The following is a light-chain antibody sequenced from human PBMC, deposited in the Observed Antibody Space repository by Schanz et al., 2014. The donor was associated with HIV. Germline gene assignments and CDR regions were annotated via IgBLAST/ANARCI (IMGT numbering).Light chain of an antibody. Sequence: IVMTQSPATLSVSPGERATLSCRASQSVSSYLAWYQQKPGQAPRLLIYDASNRATGIPARFSGSGSGTDFTLTSSSLEPEDFAVYYCQQRSNWRLFTFGPGTKVDIK. V-gene: IGKV3-11*01. CDR1: QSVSSY. CDR3: QQRSNWRLFT. CDR2: DAS. J-gene: IGKJ3*01.